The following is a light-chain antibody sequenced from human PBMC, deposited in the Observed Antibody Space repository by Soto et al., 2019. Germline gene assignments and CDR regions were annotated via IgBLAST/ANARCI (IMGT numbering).Light chain of an antibody. J-gene: IGKJ4*01. CDR3: QQYNNWLPLT. Sequence: EIVMTQSPATLSVSPGERATHSCRASQSVSSNLAWYQQKPGQAPRLLIYGASTRATGIPARFSGSGSGTEFTLTISSLQSEDFAVYYCQQYNNWLPLTFGGGTKVEIQ. V-gene: IGKV3-15*01. CDR1: QSVSSN. CDR2: GAS.